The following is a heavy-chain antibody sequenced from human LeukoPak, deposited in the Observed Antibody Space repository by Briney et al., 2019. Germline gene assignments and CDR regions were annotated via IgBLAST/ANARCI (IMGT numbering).Heavy chain of an antibody. D-gene: IGHD3-16*01. CDR3: AKESPGDLDY. CDR1: GFTFSNHA. J-gene: IGHJ4*02. V-gene: IGHV3-23*01. CDR2: ITNSGHST. Sequence: GGSLRLSCAASGFTFSNHAMNWVRQAPGKGLEWVSVITNSGHSTNYADSVKGRFTISRDNSKNTLYLQMNSLRAEDTAVYYCAKESPGDLDYWGQGTLVTVSS.